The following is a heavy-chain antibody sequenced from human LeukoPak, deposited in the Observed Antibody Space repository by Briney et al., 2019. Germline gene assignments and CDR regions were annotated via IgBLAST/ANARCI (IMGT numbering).Heavy chain of an antibody. D-gene: IGHD3-22*01. CDR1: GGSISSSSYY. CDR3: ARSAQTTMIVVVITTYALDI. Sequence: PSETLSLTCAVSGGSISSSSYYWGWIRQPPGKGLEWIGSIYYSGSTYYNPSLKSRVTISVDTSKNQFSLRLSSVTAADTAVYYCARSAQTTMIVVVITTYALDIWGQGTMVTVSS. CDR2: IYYSGST. J-gene: IGHJ3*02. V-gene: IGHV4-39*01.